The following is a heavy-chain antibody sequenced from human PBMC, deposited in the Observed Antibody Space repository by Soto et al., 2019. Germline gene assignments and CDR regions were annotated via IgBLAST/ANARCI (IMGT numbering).Heavy chain of an antibody. CDR2: ISGSGGST. Sequence: PGGSLRLSCAASGFTFSSYAMSWVRQAPGKGLEWVSGISGSGGSTYYADSVKGRFTISRDNSKNTLYLQMNSLRVEDTAVYYCAKLSVAGTYVLDYLDDWGQGSLVTGSS. D-gene: IGHD6-19*01. CDR1: GFTFSSYA. J-gene: IGHJ4*02. CDR3: AKLSVAGTYVLDYLDD. V-gene: IGHV3-23*01.